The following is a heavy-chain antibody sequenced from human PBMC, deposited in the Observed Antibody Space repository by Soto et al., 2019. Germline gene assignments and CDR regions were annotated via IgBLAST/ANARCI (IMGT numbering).Heavy chain of an antibody. CDR3: ATAMTVVVVRASYPGAFDI. V-gene: IGHV1-24*01. Sequence: APVKVSSNVSGNTSPQSSMHSWRYAPAKRQEWMGGFHPEDGETIYAQKFQGRVTMTEDTSTDTAYMELSSLRSEDTAVYYCATAMTVVVVRASYPGAFDICCQGTMVTVSS. D-gene: IGHD2-15*01. CDR2: FHPEDGET. J-gene: IGHJ3*02. CDR1: GNTSPQSS.